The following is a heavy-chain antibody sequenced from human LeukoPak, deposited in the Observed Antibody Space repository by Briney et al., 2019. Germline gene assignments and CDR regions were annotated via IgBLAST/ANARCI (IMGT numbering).Heavy chain of an antibody. J-gene: IGHJ5*02. CDR1: GFTFSTVW. Sequence: PGGSLRLSCAASGFTFSTVWMSWVRQAPGEGLEWVGRIKSKTDGETTDYAPPVNGRFTISRDDSKNTLYLQMNSLTTEDTAIHYCLKTFIRDSSGYPWGQGTLVTVSS. D-gene: IGHD3-22*01. CDR3: LKTFIRDSSGYP. V-gene: IGHV3-15*01. CDR2: IKSKTDGETT.